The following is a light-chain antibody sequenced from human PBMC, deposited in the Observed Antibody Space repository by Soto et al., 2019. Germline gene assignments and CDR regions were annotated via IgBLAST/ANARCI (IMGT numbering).Light chain of an antibody. CDR1: SGDVGGYNY. CDR3: SSYAGSNNFV. V-gene: IGLV2-8*01. CDR2: EVS. J-gene: IGLJ1*01. Sequence: QSVLTQPPSASGSPGQSVTSSCTGTSGDVGGYNYVSWYQQHPGKAPKLMIYEVSKRPSGVPDRFSGSKSGNTASLTVSGLQAEDEADYYCSSYAGSNNFVFGTGTKVTVL.